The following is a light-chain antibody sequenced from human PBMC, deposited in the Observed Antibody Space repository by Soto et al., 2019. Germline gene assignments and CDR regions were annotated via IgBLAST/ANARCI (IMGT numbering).Light chain of an antibody. Sequence: EIVLTQSPGTLSLSPGERATLSCRASQTIYTNLAWYQQKPGQAPRLLIYGTSTRATGIPARFSGSGTGTEFTLTISNLQSEDSAVYYCLQFYDWPPWTFGQGTKVDIK. CDR2: GTS. CDR1: QTIYTN. CDR3: LQFYDWPPWT. J-gene: IGKJ1*01. V-gene: IGKV3-15*01.